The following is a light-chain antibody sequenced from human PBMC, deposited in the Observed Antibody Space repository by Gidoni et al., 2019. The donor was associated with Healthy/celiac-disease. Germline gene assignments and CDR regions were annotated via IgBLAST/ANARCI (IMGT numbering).Light chain of an antibody. CDR2: AAS. V-gene: IGKV1-39*01. CDR3: QQSYSTPYT. Sequence: DIQMTPSPSSLSASVGDRVTITCRASQSISSYLNWYQQKPGKAPKLLIYAASSLQSGVPSRFSGSGSRTDFTLTISSLQPEDFATYYCQQSYSTPYTFGQGTKLEIK. J-gene: IGKJ2*01. CDR1: QSISSY.